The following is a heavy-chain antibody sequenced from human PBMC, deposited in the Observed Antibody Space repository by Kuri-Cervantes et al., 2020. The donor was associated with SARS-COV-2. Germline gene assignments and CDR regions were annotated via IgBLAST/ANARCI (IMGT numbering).Heavy chain of an antibody. CDR3: ARDYYDSSGLYYYGMDV. Sequence: GESLKISCAAYGGTFSSYAMSWVRQAPGKGLEWVAVISYDGSNKYYADSVKGRFTISRDNSKNTLYLQMNSLRAEDTAVYYCARDYYDSSGLYYYGMDVWGQGTTVTVSS. J-gene: IGHJ6*02. V-gene: IGHV3-30*03. CDR1: GGTFSSYA. CDR2: ISYDGSNK. D-gene: IGHD3-22*01.